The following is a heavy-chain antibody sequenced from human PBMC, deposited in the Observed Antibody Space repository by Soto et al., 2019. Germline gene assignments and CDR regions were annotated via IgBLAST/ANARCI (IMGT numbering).Heavy chain of an antibody. CDR3: ARSIAARPTDY. V-gene: IGHV3-30-3*01. CDR1: GFTFSSYA. Sequence: QVQLVESGGGVVQPGRSLRLSCAASGFTFSSYAMYWVRQAPGKGLEWVAVISYDGSNKYYADSVKGRFTISRDNSKNTLYLQMNSLRAEDTAVYYCARSIAARPTDYWGQGTLVTLSS. J-gene: IGHJ4*02. CDR2: ISYDGSNK. D-gene: IGHD6-6*01.